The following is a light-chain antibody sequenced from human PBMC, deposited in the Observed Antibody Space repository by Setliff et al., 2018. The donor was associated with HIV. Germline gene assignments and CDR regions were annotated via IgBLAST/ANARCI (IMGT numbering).Light chain of an antibody. CDR3: CSYTSYSTLYV. V-gene: IGLV2-14*01. CDR1: SSDIGTYNY. CDR2: DVS. J-gene: IGLJ1*01. Sequence: QSVLTQPASVSGSPGQSITISCIGSSSDIGTYNYVSWYQQHPGRAPKLLIYDVSRRPSGVSDRFSGSKSGNSESLTISGLQAEDEADYYCCSYTSYSTLYVFGGGTKVTVL.